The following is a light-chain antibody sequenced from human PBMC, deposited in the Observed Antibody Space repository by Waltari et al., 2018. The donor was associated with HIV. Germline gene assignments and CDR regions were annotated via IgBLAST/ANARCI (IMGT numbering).Light chain of an antibody. CDR1: QSVSNY. Sequence: IVLTQSPATLSLSPGERATISCRASQSVSNYLAWYQQKAGQAPRLLIYDASNRATGIPARFSGSGYGTDFTLTISSLEPEDFAVYSCQQRSNWLSFGQGTRLEIK. J-gene: IGKJ5*01. V-gene: IGKV3-11*01. CDR3: QQRSNWLS. CDR2: DAS.